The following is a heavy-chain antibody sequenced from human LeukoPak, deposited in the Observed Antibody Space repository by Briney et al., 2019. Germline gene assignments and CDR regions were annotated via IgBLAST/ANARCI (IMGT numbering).Heavy chain of an antibody. CDR3: AKEGFEYSSSHPLDY. CDR1: GFTFSSYS. Sequence: GGSLRLSCAASGFTFSSYSMNWVRQAPGKGLEWVSSISSSSSYIYYADSVKGRFTISRDNAKNSLYLQMNSLRAEDTAVYYCAKEGFEYSSSHPLDYWGQGTLVTVSS. J-gene: IGHJ4*02. V-gene: IGHV3-21*01. CDR2: ISSSSSYI. D-gene: IGHD6-6*01.